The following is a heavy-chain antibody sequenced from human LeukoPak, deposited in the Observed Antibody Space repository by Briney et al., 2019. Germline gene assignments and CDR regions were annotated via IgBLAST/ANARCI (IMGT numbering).Heavy chain of an antibody. Sequence: GGSLRLSCAASGFTFSSYAMTWVRQAPGQGLEWFSTISGSGTSTYYADSVKGRFIISRDNSKNMVYLQMNSLTVEDTATYYCAKRTMSAFDSWGQGTLLIVSS. V-gene: IGHV3-23*01. CDR3: AKRTMSAFDS. CDR1: GFTFSSYA. CDR2: ISGSGTST. J-gene: IGHJ4*02.